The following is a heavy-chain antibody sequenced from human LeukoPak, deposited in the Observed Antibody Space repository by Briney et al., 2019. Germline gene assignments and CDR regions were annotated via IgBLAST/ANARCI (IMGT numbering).Heavy chain of an antibody. CDR3: ARVRGLGGSGKPMGY. J-gene: IGHJ4*02. V-gene: IGHV1-8*02. CDR2: MNPNSGNT. D-gene: IGHD1-26*01. Sequence: ASVKVSCKASGYTFTSYGISWVRQATGQGLEWMGWMNPNSGNTGYAQKFQGRVTMTRNTSISTAYMELSSLRSEDTAVYYCARVRGLGGSGKPMGYWGQGTLVTVSS. CDR1: GYTFTSYG.